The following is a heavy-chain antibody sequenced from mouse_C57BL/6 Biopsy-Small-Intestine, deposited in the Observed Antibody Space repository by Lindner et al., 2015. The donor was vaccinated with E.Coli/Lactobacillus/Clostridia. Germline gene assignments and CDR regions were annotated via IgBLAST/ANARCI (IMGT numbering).Heavy chain of an antibody. D-gene: IGHD1-1*01. CDR1: GYTFISYG. Sequence: VQLQESGAELARPGASVKLSCEASGYTFISYGISWVKQRTGQGLEWIGEIYPRSDNTYYNEKFKGKATLTADKSSSTAYMELRSLTSEDSAVYFCARYTTIVATGFDYWGQGTTLTVSS. CDR3: ARYTTIVATGFDY. CDR2: IYPRSDNT. J-gene: IGHJ2*01. V-gene: IGHV1-81*01.